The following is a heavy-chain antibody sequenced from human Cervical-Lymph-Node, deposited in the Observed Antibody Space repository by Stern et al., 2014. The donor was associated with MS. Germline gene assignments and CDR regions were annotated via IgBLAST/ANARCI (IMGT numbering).Heavy chain of an antibody. CDR3: AAVSTTSSASPFDY. J-gene: IGHJ4*02. CDR1: RYTFTAYS. D-gene: IGHD6-19*01. V-gene: IGHV1-2*02. Sequence: QLVQSGAEVKKPGASLKVSCKTSRYTFTAYSFHWVRQAHGQGLQWMGWINPNTSDTTYAKTFRGRVTMTRDSSINTVYMELSRLTSDDTAVYYCAAVSTTSSASPFDYWGQGTLLTVSS. CDR2: INPNTSDT.